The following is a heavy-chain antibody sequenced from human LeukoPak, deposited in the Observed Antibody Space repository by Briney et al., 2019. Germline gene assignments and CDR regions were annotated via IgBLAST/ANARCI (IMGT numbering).Heavy chain of an antibody. CDR3: ASSTWEGGGFDY. Sequence: SETLSLTCTVSGGSISDHYWNWIRQPPGKGLEWIGYIYYSGSTNYNPSLKSRVTISVDKSKNQLSLKLTSVTSADTAVYYCASSTWEGGGFDYWGQGTLVTVSS. J-gene: IGHJ4*02. D-gene: IGHD1-26*01. CDR1: GGSISDHY. V-gene: IGHV4-59*11. CDR2: IYYSGST.